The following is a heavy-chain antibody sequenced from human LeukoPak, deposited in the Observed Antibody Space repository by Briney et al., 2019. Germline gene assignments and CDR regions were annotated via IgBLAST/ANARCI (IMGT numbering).Heavy chain of an antibody. V-gene: IGHV3-15*01. J-gene: IGHJ4*02. CDR3: TSNLYCSTSSCYTLDN. CDR2: IKSKSERGTT. Sequence: GGSLRLSCAASGFTFSNGGMSWVRQAPGKGLKWVGRIKSKSERGTTDYAAPVKGRFTISRDGSTNTVYLHMNSLKTEDTAVYFCTSNLYCSTSSCYTLDNWGQGTLVAVSP. CDR1: GFTFSNGG. D-gene: IGHD2-2*02.